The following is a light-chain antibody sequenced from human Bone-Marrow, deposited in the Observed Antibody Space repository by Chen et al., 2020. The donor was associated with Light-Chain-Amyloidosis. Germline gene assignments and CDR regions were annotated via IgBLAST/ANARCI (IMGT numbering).Light chain of an antibody. Sequence: DIQMTQSPSSLSASVGDRVTITCQASQDISNYLNWYQQKPGKAPKLLIHYASNLETGVPSRFSGGVSGTDFTLTISSLQPEDFATYYCQKYDDLPPYTFGPGTKLEMK. V-gene: IGKV1-33*01. J-gene: IGKJ2*01. CDR3: QKYDDLPPYT. CDR2: YAS. CDR1: QDISNY.